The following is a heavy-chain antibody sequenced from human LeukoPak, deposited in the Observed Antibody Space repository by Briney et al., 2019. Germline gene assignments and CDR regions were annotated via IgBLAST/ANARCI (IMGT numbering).Heavy chain of an antibody. J-gene: IGHJ3*02. V-gene: IGHV1-8*03. D-gene: IGHD1-20*01. Sequence: ASVNVSCKASGYTFTNYDINWVRQATGQGLEWMGYMNPNSGNNAYAQKFQGRVTITKDTSISTAYMELTSLRVEDTAMYYCARELARRITGTTADDAFDIWGQGTMVTVSS. CDR2: MNPNSGNN. CDR3: ARELARRITGTTADDAFDI. CDR1: GYTFTNYD.